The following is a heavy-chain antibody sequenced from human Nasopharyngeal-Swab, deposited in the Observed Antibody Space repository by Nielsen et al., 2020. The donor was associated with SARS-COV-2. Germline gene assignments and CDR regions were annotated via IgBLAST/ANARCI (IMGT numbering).Heavy chain of an antibody. CDR1: GGTFRRYY. V-gene: IGHV4-59*01. Sequence: SEPLSLDWTVFGGTFRRYYWSWIRQPPGKGLEWIGYIYYSGSTNYNPSLKSRVTISVDTSKNQFSLKLSSVTAADTAVYYCRGITGTPGAFDIWGQGTMVTVSS. CDR2: IYYSGST. J-gene: IGHJ3*02. D-gene: IGHD1-20*01. CDR3: RGITGTPGAFDI.